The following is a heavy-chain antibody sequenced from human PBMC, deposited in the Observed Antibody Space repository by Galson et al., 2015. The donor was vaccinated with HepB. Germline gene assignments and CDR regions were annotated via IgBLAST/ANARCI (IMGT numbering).Heavy chain of an antibody. V-gene: IGHV3-66*01. J-gene: IGHJ3*02. CDR3: ARFSYGSGIYDAFDI. Sequence: SLRLSCAASGLIVSSNYMSWVRQAPGKGLEWVSIIYSGGPTYYADSVRGRFTISRDNSKNTLYFQMNSLRVEDTAVYYCARFSYGSGIYDAFDIWGQGTMVTVSS. D-gene: IGHD3-10*01. CDR1: GLIVSSNY. CDR2: IYSGGPT.